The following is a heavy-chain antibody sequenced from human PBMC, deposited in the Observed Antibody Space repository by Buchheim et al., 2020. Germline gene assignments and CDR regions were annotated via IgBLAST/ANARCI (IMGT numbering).Heavy chain of an antibody. CDR3: AKSGKMYQYYYMDV. V-gene: IGHV4-39*01. CDR2: IYYGGST. J-gene: IGHJ6*03. Sequence: QLQLQESGPGLVKPSETLSLTCTVSGGSISSSDYYWGWIRQPPGKGLEWIGSIYYGGSTYHNPSLKSRVTISVDTSKKQFSLKLTSVTAADTAVYYCAKSGKMYQYYYMDVWGKGTT. D-gene: IGHD2-2*01. CDR1: GGSISSSDYY.